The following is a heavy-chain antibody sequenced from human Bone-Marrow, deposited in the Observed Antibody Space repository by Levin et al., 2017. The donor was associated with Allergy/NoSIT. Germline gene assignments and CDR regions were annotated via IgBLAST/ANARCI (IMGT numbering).Heavy chain of an antibody. CDR2: ISTTSSHI. Sequence: GESLKISCSTSGFNFNSYNMNWVRQAPGKGVEWVSTISTTSSHIWYADSVKGRFTISRDNAKNSLYLQMNNLTADDTAFYYCARATGNYYGNDYWGQGTLVTVSS. V-gene: IGHV3-21*01. CDR3: ARATGNYYGNDY. CDR1: GFNFNSYN. J-gene: IGHJ4*02. D-gene: IGHD1-26*01.